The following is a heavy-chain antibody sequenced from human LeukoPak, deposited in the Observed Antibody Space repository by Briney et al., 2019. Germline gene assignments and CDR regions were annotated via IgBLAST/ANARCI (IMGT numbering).Heavy chain of an antibody. D-gene: IGHD3-22*01. V-gene: IGHV3-33*01. CDR3: ARDTPTGSGYYFPSVVDY. Sequence: GRSLRLSCAASGFTFSSYGMHWVRQAPGKGLEWVAVIWYDGSNKYYADSVKGRFTISRDNSKNTLYLQMNSLRAEDTAVYYCARDTPTGSGYYFPSVVDYWGQGTLVTVSS. CDR2: IWYDGSNK. CDR1: GFTFSSYG. J-gene: IGHJ4*02.